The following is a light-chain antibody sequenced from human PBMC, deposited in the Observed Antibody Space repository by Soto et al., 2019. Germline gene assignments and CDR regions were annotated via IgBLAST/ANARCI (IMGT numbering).Light chain of an antibody. CDR1: QSISSW. CDR2: DAS. Sequence: DIQMTQSPSTLSASVGDRVTITCRASQSISSWLAWYQQKPGKAPKLLIYDASSLESGVPSRFSGSGSGTEFPLTISSLQPDDFETYYCQQSNSYSGTFGQGTKVEIK. CDR3: QQSNSYSGT. J-gene: IGKJ1*01. V-gene: IGKV1-5*01.